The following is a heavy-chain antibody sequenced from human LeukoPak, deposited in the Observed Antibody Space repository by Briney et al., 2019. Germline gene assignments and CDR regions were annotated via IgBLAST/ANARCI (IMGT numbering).Heavy chain of an antibody. CDR1: GFTFSSYD. CDR3: ARVQLTMVRGVTPRFGY. Sequence: PGGSLRLSCAASGFTFSSYDMHWVRQAPGNGLEWVAVIWYDGSNKYYADSVRGRFTISRDNSKNTLYLQMNSLRAEDTAVYYCARVQLTMVRGVTPRFGYWGQGTLVTVSS. J-gene: IGHJ4*02. V-gene: IGHV3-33*01. CDR2: IWYDGSNK. D-gene: IGHD3-10*01.